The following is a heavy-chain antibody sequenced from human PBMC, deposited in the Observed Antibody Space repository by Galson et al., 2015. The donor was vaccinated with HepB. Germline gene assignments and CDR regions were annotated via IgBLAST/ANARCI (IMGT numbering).Heavy chain of an antibody. J-gene: IGHJ6*03. Sequence: SCKASGGTFSSYAISWVRQAPGQGLEWMGRINPNSGGTNYAQKFQGRVTMTRDTSISTAYMELSRLRSDDTAVYYCARGYCSGGSCYHYYYMDVWGKGTTVTVSS. CDR1: GGTFSSYA. CDR2: INPNSGGT. V-gene: IGHV1-2*06. CDR3: ARGYCSGGSCYHYYYMDV. D-gene: IGHD2-15*01.